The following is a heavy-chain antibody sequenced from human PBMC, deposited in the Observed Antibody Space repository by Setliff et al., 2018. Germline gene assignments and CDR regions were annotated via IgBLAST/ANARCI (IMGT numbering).Heavy chain of an antibody. CDR3: ARRYNFWSGYLDY. D-gene: IGHD3-3*01. Sequence: SETLSLTCSVFGDSLTRSSSWWGWIRQPAGKGLEWIGNIYSSGTTNYNPSLKSRVTISVDTSKNQFSLKLSSVTAADTAVYYCARRYNFWSGYLDYWGQGTLVTVSS. CDR1: GDSLTRSSSW. CDR2: IYSSGTT. V-gene: IGHV4-61*05. J-gene: IGHJ4*02.